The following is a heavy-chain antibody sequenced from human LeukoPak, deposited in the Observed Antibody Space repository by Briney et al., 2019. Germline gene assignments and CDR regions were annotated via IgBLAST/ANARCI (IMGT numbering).Heavy chain of an antibody. CDR1: GFTFSSYA. V-gene: IGHV3-23*01. J-gene: IGHJ4*02. CDR3: AKVARSKTTVTAYFDY. Sequence: GGSLRLSCAASGFTFSSYAMSWVRQAPGKGLEWVSAVSGSGGSTYYADSVKGRFTISRDNSKNTLYLQMNSLRAEDTAVYYCAKVARSKTTVTAYFDYWGQGTLVTVSS. CDR2: VSGSGGST. D-gene: IGHD4-11*01.